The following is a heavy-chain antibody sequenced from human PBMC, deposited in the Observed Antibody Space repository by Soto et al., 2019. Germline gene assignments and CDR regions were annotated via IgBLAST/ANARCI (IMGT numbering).Heavy chain of an antibody. Sequence: QVQLVQSGAEVKNPGASVTVSCKASGERFTTYGISWVRQAPGQGLEWMGWISTYNTNTNYAPKFQGRLLLTTETCTTTAQMELRSLRPDYTAWYYCARWSGKVRDDGGPFYYWGQGNLGTVSS. CDR1: GERFTTYG. J-gene: IGHJ4*02. CDR2: ISTYNTNT. D-gene: IGHD4-17*01. V-gene: IGHV1-18*04. CDR3: ARWSGKVRDDGGPFYY.